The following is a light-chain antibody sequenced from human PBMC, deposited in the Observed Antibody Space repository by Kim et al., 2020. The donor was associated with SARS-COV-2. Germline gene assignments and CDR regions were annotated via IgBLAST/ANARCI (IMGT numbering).Light chain of an antibody. V-gene: IGKV3-20*01. CDR1: QSVSSSY. CDR2: DAS. Sequence: ENVLTQSPGTLSLSPGERATLSCRASQSVSSSYLAWYQQKPGQAPRLLIYDASSRATGIPVRFSGSGSGTDFTLTISRLEPEDFAVYYCQQYGSSPWTFGQGTKVDIK. J-gene: IGKJ1*01. CDR3: QQYGSSPWT.